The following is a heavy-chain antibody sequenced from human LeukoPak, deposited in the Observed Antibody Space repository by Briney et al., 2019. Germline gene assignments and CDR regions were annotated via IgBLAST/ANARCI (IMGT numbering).Heavy chain of an antibody. Sequence: ASVKVSCKASGYTFTNYGISWVRQAPGQGLEWMGWINPNSGGTNYAQKFQGRVTMTRDTSISTAYMELSRLRSDDTAVYYCARARATTHDAFDIWGQGRMGTVSS. CDR1: GYTFTNYG. CDR3: ARARATTHDAFDI. V-gene: IGHV1-2*02. D-gene: IGHD5-12*01. CDR2: INPNSGGT. J-gene: IGHJ3*02.